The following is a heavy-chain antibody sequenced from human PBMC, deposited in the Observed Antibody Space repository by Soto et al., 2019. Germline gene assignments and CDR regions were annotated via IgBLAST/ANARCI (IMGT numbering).Heavy chain of an antibody. CDR3: VAELDFGKLSVV. J-gene: IGHJ6*02. Sequence: QVQLVQSGVEVKKPGSSVRVSCKASGDTFKSSVISWVRQAPGQGLEWMGGTLPLFGTTDYAQKFQSRLTITTDESTTTAYMDVSRLTSEDTAVYYCVAELDFGKLSVVWGQGTTVIVSS. V-gene: IGHV1-69*01. CDR1: GDTFKSSV. D-gene: IGHD3-10*01. CDR2: TLPLFGTT.